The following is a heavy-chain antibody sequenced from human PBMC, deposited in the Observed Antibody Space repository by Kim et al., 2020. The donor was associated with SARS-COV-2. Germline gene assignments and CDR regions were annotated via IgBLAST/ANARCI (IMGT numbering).Heavy chain of an antibody. V-gene: IGHV3-33*06. CDR2: IWYDGSNK. Sequence: GGSLRLSCAASGFTFSSYGMHWVRQAPGKGLEWVAVIWYDGSNKYYADSVKGRFTISRDNSKNTLYLQMNSLRAEDAAVYYCSKELSSWYYYGMDVWGQG. CDR1: GFTFSSYG. J-gene: IGHJ6*02. D-gene: IGHD6-13*01. CDR3: SKELSSWYYYGMDV.